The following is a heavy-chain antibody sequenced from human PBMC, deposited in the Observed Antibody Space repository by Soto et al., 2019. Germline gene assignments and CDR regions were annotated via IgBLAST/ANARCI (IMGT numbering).Heavy chain of an antibody. V-gene: IGHV4-39*01. CDR3: ARHSRAVSYYGMDV. CDR1: GGSISSSSYY. CDR2: IYYGGST. D-gene: IGHD2-2*01. Sequence: SETLSLTCTVSGGSISSSSYYWDWIRQPPGKGLEWIGSIYYGGSTYYNPSLKSRVTISVDTSKSQFSLKLSSVTAADTAVYYCARHSRAVSYYGMDVWGQGTTVTVSS. J-gene: IGHJ6*02.